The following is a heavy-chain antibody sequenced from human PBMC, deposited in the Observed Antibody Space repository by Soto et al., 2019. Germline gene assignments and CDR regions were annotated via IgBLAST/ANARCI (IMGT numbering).Heavy chain of an antibody. CDR3: ARHSYGYEMDDAFDI. CDR1: GFTFSSYS. CDR2: ISSSSSTI. J-gene: IGHJ3*02. D-gene: IGHD5-12*01. V-gene: IGHV3-48*01. Sequence: GGSLRLSCAASGFTFSSYSMNWVRQAPGKGLEWVSYISSSSSTIYYADSVKGRFTISRDNAKNSLYLQMNSLRAEDTAVYYCARHSYGYEMDDAFDIWGQGTMVTVSS.